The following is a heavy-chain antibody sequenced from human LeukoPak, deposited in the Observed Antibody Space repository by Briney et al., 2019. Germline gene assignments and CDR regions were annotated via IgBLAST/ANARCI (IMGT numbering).Heavy chain of an antibody. CDR2: ISAYNGNT. J-gene: IGHJ6*03. CDR3: ARRGGAKTYYYGSGSSVDYYYYMDV. Sequence: ASVKVSCKASGYTFTSYGISWVRQAPGQGLEWMGWISAYNGNTNYAQKLQGRVTMTTDTSTSTAYMELRSLRSDDTAVYYCARRGGAKTYYYGSGSSVDYYYYMDVWGKGTKVTVSS. D-gene: IGHD3-10*01. V-gene: IGHV1-18*01. CDR1: GYTFTSYG.